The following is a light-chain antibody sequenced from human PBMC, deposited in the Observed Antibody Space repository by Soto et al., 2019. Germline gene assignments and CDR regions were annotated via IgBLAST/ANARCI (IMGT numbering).Light chain of an antibody. J-gene: IGKJ4*01. CDR3: QQYDNLHLT. V-gene: IGKV1-33*01. CDR2: DAS. Sequence: DFQMTQSPSSLSASVGDRVTITCQASQDISNYLNWYQQKPGKAPKLLIYDASNLETGVPSRFSGSGSGTDFTFTISSLQPEDIATYYCQQYDNLHLTFGGGTKVEIK. CDR1: QDISNY.